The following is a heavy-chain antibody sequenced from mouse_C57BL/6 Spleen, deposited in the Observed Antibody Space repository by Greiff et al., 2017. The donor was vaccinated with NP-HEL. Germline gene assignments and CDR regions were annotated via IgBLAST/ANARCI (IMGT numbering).Heavy chain of an antibody. CDR1: GYTFTSYW. J-gene: IGHJ1*03. CDR2: IHPNSGST. Sequence: QVQLQQPGAELVKPGASVKLSCKASGYTFTSYWMHWVKQRPGQGLEWIGMIHPNSGSTNYNEKFKSKATLTVDKSSSTAYMQLSSLTSEDSAVYYCARFLYGNHWYFDVWGTGTTVTVSS. D-gene: IGHD2-1*01. V-gene: IGHV1-64*01. CDR3: ARFLYGNHWYFDV.